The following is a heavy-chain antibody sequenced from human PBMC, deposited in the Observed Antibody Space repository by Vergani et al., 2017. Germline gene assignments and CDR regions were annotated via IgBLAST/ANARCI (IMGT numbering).Heavy chain of an antibody. CDR2: IKYDGSKK. V-gene: IGHV3-7*01. Sequence: EVQLVASGGGLVQRGGSLRLSCEASGLTFSNLWMTWVRQAPGKGLEWVANIKYDGSKKNYVDSVKGRFTISRDNAKNSLYLQMNNLRVEDTAVYFCARSPNGYTYGGYISQFDPWGQGTLVTVSS. CDR3: ARSPNGYTYGGYISQFDP. CDR1: GLTFSNLW. J-gene: IGHJ5*02. D-gene: IGHD5-18*01.